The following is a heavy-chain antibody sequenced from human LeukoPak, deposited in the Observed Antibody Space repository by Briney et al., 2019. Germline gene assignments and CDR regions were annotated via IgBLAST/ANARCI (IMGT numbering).Heavy chain of an antibody. J-gene: IGHJ4*02. V-gene: IGHV3-48*01. CDR1: GFTFSSYS. CDR3: ARYFDYDFWSAYSVTPSMGYFDY. D-gene: IGHD3-3*01. Sequence: GGSLRLSCAASGFTFSSYSMNWVRQAPGKGLEWVSYISSSSSTIYYADSVKGRFTISRDNAKNSLYLQMNSLRAEDTAVYYCARYFDYDFWSAYSVTPSMGYFDYWGQGTLVTVSS. CDR2: ISSSSSTI.